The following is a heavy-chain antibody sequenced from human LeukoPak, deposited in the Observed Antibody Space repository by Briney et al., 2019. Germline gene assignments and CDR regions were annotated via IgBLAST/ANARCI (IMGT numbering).Heavy chain of an antibody. CDR2: IKQDGSEK. V-gene: IGHV3-7*03. D-gene: IGHD5-12*01. Sequence: PGGSLRLSCAASEHSFSNYWMSWVRQAPGKGLEWVAHIKQDGSEKDYVDSVKGRFTISRDNSKTTLYLQMNSLRAEDTAVYYCAKQDGGGYDWGDAFDIWGQGTMVTVSS. CDR1: EHSFSNYW. J-gene: IGHJ3*02. CDR3: AKQDGGGYDWGDAFDI.